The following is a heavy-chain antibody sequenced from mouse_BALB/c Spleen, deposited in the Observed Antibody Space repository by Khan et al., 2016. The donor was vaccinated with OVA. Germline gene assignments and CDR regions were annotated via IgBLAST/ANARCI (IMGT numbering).Heavy chain of an antibody. CDR1: GYSFTGYF. CDR2: INPHIGET. D-gene: IGHD1-1*01. V-gene: IGHV1-20*02. J-gene: IGHJ2*01. CDR3: TRIYRSDFDY. Sequence: VQLKQSGPELVRPGASVKISCKASGYSFTGYFMNWVMQSHGKSLEWIGRINPHIGETFYNQRFKDKATSNVYESSSTAHMERRSLAAEDSAVYYCTRIYRSDFDYWGQGTTLTVSS.